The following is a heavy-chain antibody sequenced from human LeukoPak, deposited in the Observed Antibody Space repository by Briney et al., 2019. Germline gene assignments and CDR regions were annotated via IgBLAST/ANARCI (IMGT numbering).Heavy chain of an antibody. CDR1: GFTINSNY. J-gene: IGHJ4*02. CDR2: ISYDGSNK. V-gene: IGHV3-30-3*01. D-gene: IGHD3-22*01. Sequence: GGSLRLSCVASGFTINSNYMNWVRQAPGKGLEWVAVISYDGSNKYYADSVKGRFTISRDNSKNTLYLQMNSLRAEDTAVYYCARDFGLLRGSITMILSYWGQGTLVTVSS. CDR3: ARDFGLLRGSITMILSY.